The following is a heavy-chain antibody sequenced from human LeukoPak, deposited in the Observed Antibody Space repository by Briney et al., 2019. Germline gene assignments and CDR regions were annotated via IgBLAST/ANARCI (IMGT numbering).Heavy chain of an antibody. V-gene: IGHV3-23*01. CDR2: ISGSGGST. D-gene: IGHD3-3*01. J-gene: IGHJ3*02. CDR3: ARDRNSYDFWSGDDAFDI. CDR1: GFIFSNYG. Sequence: GGSLRLSCAASGFIFSNYGMSWVRQAPGKGLEWVSAISGSGGSTYYADSVKGRFTISRDNAKNSLYLQMNSLRAEDTAVYYCARDRNSYDFWSGDDAFDIWGQGTMVTVSS.